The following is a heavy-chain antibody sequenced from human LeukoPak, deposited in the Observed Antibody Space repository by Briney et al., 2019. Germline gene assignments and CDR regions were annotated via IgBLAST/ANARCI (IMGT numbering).Heavy chain of an antibody. V-gene: IGHV1-2*02. CDR3: ARAGYGSGNDPNWFDP. Sequence: ASVKVSCKASGYTFTGYYMHWVRQAPGQGLEWMGWINPHSGATNYAQRFQGRVTMTRDTSIRTAYMELGNLGYDDTAVYYCARAGYGSGNDPNWFDPWGQGILVTVSS. J-gene: IGHJ5*02. CDR1: GYTFTGYY. D-gene: IGHD3-10*01. CDR2: INPHSGAT.